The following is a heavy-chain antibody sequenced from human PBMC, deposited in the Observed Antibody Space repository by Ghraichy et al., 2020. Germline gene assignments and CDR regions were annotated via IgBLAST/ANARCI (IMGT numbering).Heavy chain of an antibody. CDR1: GYTFTSYY. CDR2: INPSGGST. V-gene: IGHV1-46*01. J-gene: IGHJ2*01. D-gene: IGHD5-18*01. CDR3: ARGSEYSYGRYWYFDL. Sequence: ASVKVSCKASGYTFTSYYMHWVRQAPGHGLEWMGIINPSGGSTNYAQKFQGRVTMTRDTSTSTVYMELSSLRSEDTAVYYCARGSEYSYGRYWYFDLWGRGTLVTVSS.